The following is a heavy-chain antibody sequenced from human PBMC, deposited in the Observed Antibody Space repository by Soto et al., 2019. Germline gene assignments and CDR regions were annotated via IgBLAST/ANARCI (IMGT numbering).Heavy chain of an antibody. CDR3: ASLPVDTAMVSYYYYGMDV. Sequence: SETLSLTCAVYGGSFSAYYWGWIRQPPGKGLEWIGSIYYSGSTYYNPSLKSRVTISVDTSKNQFSLKLSSVTAADTAVYYCASLPVDTAMVSYYYYGMDVWGQGTTVTVSS. CDR1: GGSFSAYY. J-gene: IGHJ6*02. V-gene: IGHV4-39*01. CDR2: IYYSGST. D-gene: IGHD5-18*01.